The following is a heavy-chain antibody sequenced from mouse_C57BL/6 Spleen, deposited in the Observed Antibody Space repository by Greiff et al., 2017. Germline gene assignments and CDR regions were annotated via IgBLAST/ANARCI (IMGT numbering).Heavy chain of an antibody. CDR1: GYAFSSSW. Sequence: QVQLKESGPELVKPGASVKISCKASGYAFSSSWMNWVKQRPGKGLEWIGRIYPGDGDTNYNGKFKGKATLTADKSSSTAYMQLSSLTSEDSAVYFCASGIYYDYDDAMDYWGQGTSVTVSS. D-gene: IGHD2-4*01. V-gene: IGHV1-82*01. CDR3: ASGIYYDYDDAMDY. J-gene: IGHJ4*01. CDR2: IYPGDGDT.